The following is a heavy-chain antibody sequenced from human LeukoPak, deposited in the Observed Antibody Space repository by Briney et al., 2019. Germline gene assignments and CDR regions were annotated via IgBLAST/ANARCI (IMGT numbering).Heavy chain of an antibody. J-gene: IGHJ1*01. CDR3: ARAGGSTEYFQH. CDR1: GYTFTSYA. V-gene: IGHV1-3*01. D-gene: IGHD1-26*01. Sequence: ASVKVSCKASGYTFTSYAMHWVRQAPGQRLEWMGWINAGNGNTKYSQKFQGRVTITRDTSASTAYMELSSLRSEDTAVYYCARAGGSTEYFQHWGQGTLVSVSS. CDR2: INAGNGNT.